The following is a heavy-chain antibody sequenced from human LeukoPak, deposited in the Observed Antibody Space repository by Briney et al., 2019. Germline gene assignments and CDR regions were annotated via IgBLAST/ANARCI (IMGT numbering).Heavy chain of an antibody. Sequence: GGSLRLSCAASGFTVSSNEMSWVRQAPGKGLEWVSSISGGSTYYADSRKGRFTISRDNSKNTLHLQMNSLRAEDTAVYYCARFVGSSSWYDQIGYFDYWGQGTLVTVSS. V-gene: IGHV3-38-3*01. D-gene: IGHD6-13*01. J-gene: IGHJ4*02. CDR3: ARFVGSSSWYDQIGYFDY. CDR1: GFTVSSNE. CDR2: ISGGST.